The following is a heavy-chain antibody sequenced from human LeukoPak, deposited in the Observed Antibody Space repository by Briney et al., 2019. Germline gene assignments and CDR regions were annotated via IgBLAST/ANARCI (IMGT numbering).Heavy chain of an antibody. CDR3: AGDFDY. J-gene: IGHJ4*02. CDR1: GFTFSVSG. V-gene: IGHV3-NL1*01. Sequence: PGGSLRLSCAASGFTFSVSGMHWVRQAPGKGLERVSAISGSGGSTYYADSVKGRFTISRDNSKNMLYLQMNSLRAEDTAVYYCAGDFDYWGQGTLVTVSS. CDR2: ISGSGGST.